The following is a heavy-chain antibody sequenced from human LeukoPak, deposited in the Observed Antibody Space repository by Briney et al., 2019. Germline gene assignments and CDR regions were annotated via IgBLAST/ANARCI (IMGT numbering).Heavy chain of an antibody. J-gene: IGHJ4*02. CDR2: IIPIFGTA. CDR1: GGTFSSYA. V-gene: IGHV1-69*13. Sequence: GASVKVSCKASGGTFSSYAISWVRQAPGQGLEWMVGIIPIFGTANYAQKFQGRVTITADESTSTAYMELSSLRSEDTAVYYCAREGVRYYYDSSGYYSLDYWGQGTLVTVSS. CDR3: AREGVRYYYDSSGYYSLDY. D-gene: IGHD3-22*01.